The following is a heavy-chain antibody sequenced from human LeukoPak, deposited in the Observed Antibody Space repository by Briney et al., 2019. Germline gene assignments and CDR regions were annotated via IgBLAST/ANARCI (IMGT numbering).Heavy chain of an antibody. CDR2: IYYSGST. Sequence: PSETLSLTCTVSGGSISRDYWSWIRQPPGKGLEWIGYIYYSGSTNYNPSLKSRVTISVDTSKNQFSLKLSSVTAADTAVYYCARLRTTVTTLYFQHWGQGTLVTVSS. J-gene: IGHJ1*01. D-gene: IGHD4-17*01. CDR3: ARLRTTVTTLYFQH. CDR1: GGSISRDY. V-gene: IGHV4-59*08.